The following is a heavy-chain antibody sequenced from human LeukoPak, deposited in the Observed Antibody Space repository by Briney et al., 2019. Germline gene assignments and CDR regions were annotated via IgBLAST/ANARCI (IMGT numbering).Heavy chain of an antibody. CDR1: GYTFTSYD. CDR2: MNPNSGNT. CDR3: ARVSRSVWTGYRYYFDY. J-gene: IGHJ4*02. V-gene: IGHV1-8*01. D-gene: IGHD3/OR15-3a*01. Sequence: ASVKVSPKAAGYTFTSYDINWVRRATGQGLEWRGWMNPNSGNTGYAQKFQCRVTMTRNTSIRTAYMELSSLRSEDTAVYYCARVSRSVWTGYRYYFDYWGQGTLVTVCS.